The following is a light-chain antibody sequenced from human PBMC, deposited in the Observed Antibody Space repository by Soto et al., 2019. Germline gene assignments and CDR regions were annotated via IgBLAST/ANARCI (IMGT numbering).Light chain of an antibody. CDR1: QSISSW. Sequence: DIQMTQSPSTLSASVGDRVTITCRASQSISSWLAWYQQKPGKAPKLLIYKASSLESGVPSRFSGSGSGTEFTLTISSLQPYDFATYYCQQYNSYSYTFDQVTKLVIK. CDR2: KAS. CDR3: QQYNSYSYT. V-gene: IGKV1-5*03. J-gene: IGKJ2*01.